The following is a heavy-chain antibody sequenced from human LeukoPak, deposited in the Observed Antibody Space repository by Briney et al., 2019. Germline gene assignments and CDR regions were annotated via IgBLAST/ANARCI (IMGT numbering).Heavy chain of an antibody. V-gene: IGHV3-30*03. J-gene: IGHJ4*02. Sequence: PGGSLRLSCAASGFTFSSYGMHWVRQAPGKGLEWVAVISYDGSNKYYADSVKGRFTISRDNSKNTLYLQMNSLRAEDTAVYYCARDTSGYYLFDYWGQGTLVTVSS. CDR3: ARDTSGYYLFDY. D-gene: IGHD5-12*01. CDR1: GFTFSSYG. CDR2: ISYDGSNK.